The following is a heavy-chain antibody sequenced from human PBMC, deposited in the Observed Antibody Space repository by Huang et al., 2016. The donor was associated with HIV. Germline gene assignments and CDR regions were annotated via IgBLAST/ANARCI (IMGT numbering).Heavy chain of an antibody. J-gene: IGHJ6*03. Sequence: QLQESGPGLVRPSDTLSLTCSVSGGSISSRSHHWGWFRQPPGRGLEWIGTMYYSGSRYYNPSLESRLTMSMDTSKNQFSLKLNSVTTADTAVYFCARLGVSGFYYMDVWGKGTAVLVSS. D-gene: IGHD1-26*01. CDR3: ARLGVSGFYYMDV. CDR2: MYYSGSR. CDR1: GGSISSRSHH. V-gene: IGHV4-39*01.